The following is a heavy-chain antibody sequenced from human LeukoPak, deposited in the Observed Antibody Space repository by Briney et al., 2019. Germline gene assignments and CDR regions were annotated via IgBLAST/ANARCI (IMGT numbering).Heavy chain of an antibody. Sequence: GGSLRLSCAASGFTFSSYDMHWVRQATGKGLEWVSAIGTAGDTYYPGSVKGRFTISRENAKNSLYLQMNSLRAGDTAVYYCARGRWFGEYWYFDLWGRGTLVTVSS. CDR2: IGTAGDT. D-gene: IGHD3-10*01. CDR1: GFTFSSYD. CDR3: ARGRWFGEYWYFDL. J-gene: IGHJ2*01. V-gene: IGHV3-13*01.